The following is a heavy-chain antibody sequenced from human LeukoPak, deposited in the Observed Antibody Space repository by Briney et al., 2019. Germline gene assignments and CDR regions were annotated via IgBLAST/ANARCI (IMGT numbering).Heavy chain of an antibody. Sequence: ETLSLTCAVYGGSFSGYYWSWIRQPPGKGLEWVANIKQDGSEKYYVDSVKGRFTISRDNGKNSLCLQMNSLRVEDTAVYYCARVNKYCSGVSCYSTYWGQGTLVTVSS. D-gene: IGHD2-15*01. CDR3: ARVNKYCSGVSCYSTY. V-gene: IGHV3-7*04. J-gene: IGHJ4*02. CDR2: IKQDGSEK. CDR1: GGSFSGYY.